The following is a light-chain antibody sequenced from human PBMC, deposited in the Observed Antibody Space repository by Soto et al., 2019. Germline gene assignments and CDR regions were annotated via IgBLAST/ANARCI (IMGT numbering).Light chain of an antibody. V-gene: IGLV1-40*01. J-gene: IGLJ1*01. CDR3: QSYDDSLSVHYV. CDR2: GNT. CDR1: SPNIGSTYD. Sequence: QSVLTQPPPVSGAPGQRGTLSRPGSSPNIGSTYDVQWYQQLPGTAPKLLIHGNTDRPSGVPDRFSGSKSGTSASLAITGLQADDEADYYCQSYDDSLSVHYVFGTGTKVTVL.